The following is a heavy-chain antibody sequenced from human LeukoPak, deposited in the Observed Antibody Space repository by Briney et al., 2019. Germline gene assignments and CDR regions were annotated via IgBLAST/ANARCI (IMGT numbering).Heavy chain of an antibody. J-gene: IGHJ6*02. D-gene: IGHD4-17*01. V-gene: IGHV1-8*01. CDR2: MNPNSGNT. Sequence: ASVKVSCKASGYTFTSYDINWVRQATGQGLEWMGWMNPNSGNTGYAQKFQGRVTMTRNTSISTAYMELSSLRSEDTAVYYCARALFYDYGDYADRPDPLYGMDVWGQGTTVTVSS. CDR1: GYTFTSYD. CDR3: ARALFYDYGDYADRPDPLYGMDV.